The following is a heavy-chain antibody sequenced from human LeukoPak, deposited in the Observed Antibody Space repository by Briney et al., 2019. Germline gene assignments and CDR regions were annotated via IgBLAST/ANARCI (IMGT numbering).Heavy chain of an antibody. D-gene: IGHD6-6*01. J-gene: IGHJ4*02. CDR2: IEPDGSVK. CDR3: ARIGYRSSSFDF. CDR1: GFTFSNYW. Sequence: GGSLRLSCAASGFTFSNYWMSWVRQAPGKGLEWVANIEPDGSVKYYVDSVKGRFTISRDNTKNSVYLQMNSLRAEDTAVYYCARIGYRSSSFDFWGQGSLVTVSS. V-gene: IGHV3-7*01.